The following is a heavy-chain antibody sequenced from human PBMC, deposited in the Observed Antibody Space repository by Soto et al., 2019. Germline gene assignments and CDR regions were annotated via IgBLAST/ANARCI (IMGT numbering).Heavy chain of an antibody. CDR3: ARRAGYCSSTSCFTPYNWFDP. Sequence: SVKVSCKASGGTFSSYAISWVRQAPGQGLEWMGGIIPIVGTANYAQKFQGRVTITADESTSTAYMELSSLRSEDTAVYYCARRAGYCSSTSCFTPYNWFDPWGQGTLVTVSS. CDR2: IIPIVGTA. J-gene: IGHJ5*02. CDR1: GGTFSSYA. D-gene: IGHD2-2*01. V-gene: IGHV1-69*13.